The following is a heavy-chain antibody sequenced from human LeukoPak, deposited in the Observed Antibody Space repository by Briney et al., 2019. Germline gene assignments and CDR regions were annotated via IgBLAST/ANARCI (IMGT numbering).Heavy chain of an antibody. CDR1: GGSISSYY. Sequence: SETLSLTCTVSGGSISSYYWSWIRQPPGKGLEWIGYIYYSGSTNYNPSLKSRVTMSVDTSKNQFSLKLSSVTAADTAVYYCARAGYCSGGSCYHDAFDIWGQGTMVTVSS. D-gene: IGHD2-15*01. CDR3: ARAGYCSGGSCYHDAFDI. V-gene: IGHV4-59*12. J-gene: IGHJ3*02. CDR2: IYYSGST.